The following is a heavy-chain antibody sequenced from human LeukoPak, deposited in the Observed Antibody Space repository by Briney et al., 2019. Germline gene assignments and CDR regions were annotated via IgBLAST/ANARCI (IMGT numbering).Heavy chain of an antibody. V-gene: IGHV4-59*01. Sequence: PSETLSLTCTVSGGSISSYYWSWIRQPPGKGLEWIAYIYYSGSTNYNPSLKSRVTISVDTSKNQFSLKLSSVTAADTAVYYCARAYDSDAFDIRGQGTMVTVSS. CDR1: GGSISSYY. J-gene: IGHJ3*02. CDR2: IYYSGST. D-gene: IGHD3-16*01. CDR3: ARAYDSDAFDI.